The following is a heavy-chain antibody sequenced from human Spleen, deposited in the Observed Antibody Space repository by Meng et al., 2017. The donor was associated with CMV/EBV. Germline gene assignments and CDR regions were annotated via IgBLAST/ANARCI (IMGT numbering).Heavy chain of an antibody. D-gene: IGHD2-2*01. CDR1: GFNFDDYA. Sequence: SLKISCAASGFNFDDYAMHWVRQAPGKGLEWVSGISWNSGSIGYADSVKGRFAISRDNAKNSLYLQMNSLRAEDTAVYYCARARGYCSSTSCYDYYFDYWGQGTLVTVSS. CDR3: ARARGYCSSTSCYDYYFDY. V-gene: IGHV3-9*01. J-gene: IGHJ4*02. CDR2: ISWNSGSI.